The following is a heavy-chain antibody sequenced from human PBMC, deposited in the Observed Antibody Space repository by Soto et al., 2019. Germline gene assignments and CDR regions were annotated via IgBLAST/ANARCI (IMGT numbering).Heavy chain of an antibody. CDR1: GGTFSSYA. CDR2: IIPIFGTA. J-gene: IGHJ3*02. CDR3: ARGRITMIVVALDAFDI. D-gene: IGHD3-22*01. Sequence: SVKVCCKASGGTFSSYAISGVRQAPGQGLEWMGGIIPIFGTANYAQKFQGRVTITADKSTSTAYMELSSLRSEDTAVYYCARGRITMIVVALDAFDIWGQGTMVTVSS. V-gene: IGHV1-69*06.